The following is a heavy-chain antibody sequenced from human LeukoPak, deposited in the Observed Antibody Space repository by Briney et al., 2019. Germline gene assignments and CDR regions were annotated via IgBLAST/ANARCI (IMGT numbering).Heavy chain of an antibody. J-gene: IGHJ4*02. D-gene: IGHD3-3*01. V-gene: IGHV3-23*01. CDR2: ISIRGGDT. CDR1: GFIFSNYA. CDR3: AVADVLQWSSHAGN. Sequence: GGSLRLSCVASGFIFSNYAMNWVRQAPGKGLEWVSSISIRGGDTYYADSVRGRFSISRDNSRNMLFLQMNSLSIDDTAVYYCAVADVLQWSSHAGNWGQGTLVTVSS.